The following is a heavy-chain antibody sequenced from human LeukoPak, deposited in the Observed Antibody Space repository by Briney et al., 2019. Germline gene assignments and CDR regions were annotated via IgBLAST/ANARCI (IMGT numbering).Heavy chain of an antibody. D-gene: IGHD6-6*01. J-gene: IGHJ5*02. CDR2: INHSGST. Sequence: PSETLSLTCAVYGGSFSGYYWSWIRQPPGKGLEWIGEINHSGSTNYNPSLKSRVTISVDTSKNQFSLKLSSVTAADTAVYYCARGMQLVRYNWFDPWGQGTLVTASS. CDR3: ARGMQLVRYNWFDP. CDR1: GGSFSGYY. V-gene: IGHV4-34*01.